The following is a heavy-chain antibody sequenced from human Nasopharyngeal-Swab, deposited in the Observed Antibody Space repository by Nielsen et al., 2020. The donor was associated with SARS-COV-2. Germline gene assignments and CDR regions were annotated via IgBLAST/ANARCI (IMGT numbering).Heavy chain of an antibody. V-gene: IGHV3-48*04. D-gene: IGHD3-16*02. Sequence: GESLKISCAASGFTFSSYGMNWVRQAPGKGLEWVSYISSSGSTIYYADSVKGRFTISRDNAKNSLYLQMNSLRAEDTAVYYCATLDAFDIWGQGTMVTVSS. CDR1: GFTFSSYG. J-gene: IGHJ3*02. CDR2: ISSSGSTI. CDR3: ATLDAFDI.